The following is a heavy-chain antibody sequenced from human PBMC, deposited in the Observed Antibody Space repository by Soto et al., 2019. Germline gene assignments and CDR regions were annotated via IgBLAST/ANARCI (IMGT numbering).Heavy chain of an antibody. D-gene: IGHD1-26*01. J-gene: IGHJ6*02. V-gene: IGHV1-8*01. Sequence: AAVKVSCKASRYTFTSYDINWVRQATGQGXEWMGWMNPNSGNTGYAQKFQGRVTMTRNTSISTAYMELSSLRTEDTAVYYCARGSGSYNTYYYYYGMDVWGQGTTVTVSS. CDR1: RYTFTSYD. CDR2: MNPNSGNT. CDR3: ARGSGSYNTYYYYYGMDV.